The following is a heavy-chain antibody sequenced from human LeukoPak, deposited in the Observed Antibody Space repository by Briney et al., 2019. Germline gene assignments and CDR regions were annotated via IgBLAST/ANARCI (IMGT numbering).Heavy chain of an antibody. D-gene: IGHD1-26*01. CDR2: MYSRGST. CDR3: ARGGSGSYASFDC. J-gene: IGHJ4*02. Sequence: PSETLSLTCTVSGGSIDSHYWGWIRQPPGKGLEWIGYMYSRGSTNYNPSLKSRVTISVDKSKNQFSLKLSSVTAADTAVYHCARGGSGSYASFDCWGQGTLVTVSS. CDR1: GGSIDSHY. V-gene: IGHV4-59*11.